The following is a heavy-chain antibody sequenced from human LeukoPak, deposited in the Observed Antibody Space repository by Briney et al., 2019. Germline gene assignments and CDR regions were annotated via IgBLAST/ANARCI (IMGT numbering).Heavy chain of an antibody. J-gene: IGHJ6*02. CDR1: GFTFDDYA. CDR2: ISWNSGSI. D-gene: IGHD3-10*01. V-gene: IGHV3-9*01. CDR3: AKDQDRTGWFGEGMDV. Sequence: PGGSLRLSCAASGFTFDDYAMHWVRQAPGKGLEWVSGISWNSGSIGYGDSVKGRFTISRDNAKDSLYLQMNSLRAEDTALYYCAKDQDRTGWFGEGMDVWGQGTTVTVSS.